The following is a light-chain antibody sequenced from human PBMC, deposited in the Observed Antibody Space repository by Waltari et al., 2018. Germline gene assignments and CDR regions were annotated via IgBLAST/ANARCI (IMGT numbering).Light chain of an antibody. V-gene: IGKV1-39*01. J-gene: IGKJ1*01. CDR1: QSISSY. CDR2: AAS. Sequence: DIQMTQSPSSLSASLGHRVPITCRASQSISSYLNWYQQKPGKAPKLLIYAASSLQSGVPSRFSGSGSGTDFTLTISSLQPEDFATYYCQQSYSTSWTFGQGTKVEIK. CDR3: QQSYSTSWT.